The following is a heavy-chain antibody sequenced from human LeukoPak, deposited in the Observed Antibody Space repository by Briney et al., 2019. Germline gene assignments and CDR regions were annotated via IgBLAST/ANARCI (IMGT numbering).Heavy chain of an antibody. D-gene: IGHD1-26*01. J-gene: IGHJ6*02. CDR2: IYDTGTT. V-gene: IGHV4-59*08. CDR3: ARTVSGDYYGMDV. CDR1: GGSISSYY. Sequence: SETLSLTCTVSGGSISSYYWSWLRQSPGKGLEWIGYIYDTGTTNYNPSLSSRVTMSVDTSTDQFSLRLISVTAADTAVYYCARTVSGDYYGMDVWGQGTTVTVSS.